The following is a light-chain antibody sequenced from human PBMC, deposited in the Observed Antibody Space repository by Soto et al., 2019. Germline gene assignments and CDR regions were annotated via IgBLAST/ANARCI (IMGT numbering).Light chain of an antibody. CDR3: QQYSNWPIT. V-gene: IGKV3-11*01. J-gene: IGKJ5*01. CDR2: DAS. CDR1: QSVSSY. Sequence: EIVLTQSPVTLSLSPGERATLSCRAGQSVSSYLAWYQQKPGQAPRLLIYDASNRATGIPDRFSGSGSGTDFTLTFSSLEPEDFAVYYCQQYSNWPITFGQGTRLENK.